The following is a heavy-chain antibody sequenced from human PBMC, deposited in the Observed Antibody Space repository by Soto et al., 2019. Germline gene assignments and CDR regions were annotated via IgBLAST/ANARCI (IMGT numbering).Heavy chain of an antibody. Sequence: KPSETLSLTCTASGGSISSYYWSWIRQPPGKGLEWIGYIYYSGSTNYNPSLKSRVTISVDTSKNQFSLKLSSVTAADTAVYYCVRVAYYYDSSGYIHYFDYWGQGTLVTVSS. J-gene: IGHJ4*02. CDR3: VRVAYYYDSSGYIHYFDY. CDR2: IYYSGST. CDR1: GGSISSYY. V-gene: IGHV4-59*01. D-gene: IGHD3-22*01.